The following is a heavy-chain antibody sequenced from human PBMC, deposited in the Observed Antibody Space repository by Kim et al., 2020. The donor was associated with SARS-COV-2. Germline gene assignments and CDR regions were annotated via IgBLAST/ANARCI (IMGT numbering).Heavy chain of an antibody. V-gene: IGHV3-9*01. CDR3: AKVVRAVAGRIDY. CDR1: GFTFDDYA. CDR2: ISWNSGSI. Sequence: GGSLRLSCAASGFTFDDYAMHWVRQAPGKGLEWVSGISWNSGSIGDADSVKGRFTISRDNAKNSLYLQMNSLRAEDTALYYCAKVVRAVAGRIDYWGQGT. D-gene: IGHD6-19*01. J-gene: IGHJ4*02.